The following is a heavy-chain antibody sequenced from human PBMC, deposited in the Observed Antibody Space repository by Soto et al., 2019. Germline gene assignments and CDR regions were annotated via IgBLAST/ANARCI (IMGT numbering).Heavy chain of an antibody. CDR2: IFYSQHT. D-gene: IGHD1-1*01. J-gene: IGHJ4*02. CDR1: FVSVNSGPYY. CDR3: ARRLAGRPRYFDY. Sequence: SETLSLTSTAAFVSVNSGPYYWNSIPQRPGKDLEWVGFIFYSQHTNYSPSLRSRATITLDTSKNQFSLKLTCVTAADTAVYYCARRLAGRPRYFDYWGQGGLVAVS. V-gene: IGHV4-61*01.